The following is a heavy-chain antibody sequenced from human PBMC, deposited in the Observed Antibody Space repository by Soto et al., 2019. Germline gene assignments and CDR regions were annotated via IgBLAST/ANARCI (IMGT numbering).Heavy chain of an antibody. CDR3: AREGGGSSSLLWWDYYYGMDV. V-gene: IGHV1-69*12. D-gene: IGHD6-6*01. Sequence: QVQLVQSGAEVKKPGSSVKVSCKASGGTFSSYAISWVRQAPGQGLEWMGGIIPIFGTANYAQKVKGRVTITADETTSTAYMQLSSLRFEDTAVYYCAREGGGSSSLLWWDYYYGMDVWGQGTTVTVSS. J-gene: IGHJ6*02. CDR2: IIPIFGTA. CDR1: GGTFSSYA.